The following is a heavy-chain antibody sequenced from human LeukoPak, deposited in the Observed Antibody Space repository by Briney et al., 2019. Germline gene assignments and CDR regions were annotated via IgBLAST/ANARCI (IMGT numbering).Heavy chain of an antibody. J-gene: IGHJ5*02. CDR1: GCTFTSYG. CDR3: ARSYYYGSGSFFWFDP. V-gene: IGHV1-18*01. Sequence: ASVRVSCKASGCTFTSYGISWVRQAPGQGLEWMGWMSAYNGNTNYAQKLQGRVTMTTDTSTSTAYMELRSLRSDDTAVYYCARSYYYGSGSFFWFDPWGQGTLVTVSS. D-gene: IGHD3-10*01. CDR2: MSAYNGNT.